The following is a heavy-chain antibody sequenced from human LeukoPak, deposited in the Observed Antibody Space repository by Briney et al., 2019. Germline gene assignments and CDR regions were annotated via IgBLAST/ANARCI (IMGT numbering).Heavy chain of an antibody. Sequence: ASVKVSCKASGYTFTSYYMRWVRQAPGQGLEWMGIINPSGGSTSYAQKFQGRVTMTRDMSTSTVYMELSSLRSEDTAVYYCATNYYYYYMDVWGKGTTVTVSS. CDR1: GYTFTSYY. V-gene: IGHV1-46*01. CDR2: INPSGGST. J-gene: IGHJ6*03. CDR3: ATNYYYYYMDV.